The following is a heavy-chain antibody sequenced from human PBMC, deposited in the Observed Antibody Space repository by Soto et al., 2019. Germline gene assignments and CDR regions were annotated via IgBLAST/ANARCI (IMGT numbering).Heavy chain of an antibody. J-gene: IGHJ6*02. CDR1: GGSVSSESHY. D-gene: IGHD3-3*01. CDR3: ARDQYDFRSGAYYYAMEV. V-gene: IGHV4-61*01. Sequence: QVQLQESGPGLVKPSETLSLTCTVSGGSVSSESHYWSWIRQPPGKGLEWIGYIYYPGSTNYNPSVKGRVTMSVDTSRDQVALRLRSVTRADTAVYYGARDQYDFRSGAYYYAMEVWGQGTKVTVSS. CDR2: IYYPGST.